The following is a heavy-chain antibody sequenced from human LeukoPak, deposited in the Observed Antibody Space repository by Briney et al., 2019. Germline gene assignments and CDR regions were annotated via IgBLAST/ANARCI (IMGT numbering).Heavy chain of an antibody. CDR2: INPNSGGT. CDR1: GYTFTGYY. V-gene: IGHV1-2*02. CDR3: ASTWGYCSSTSCYKAKNDAFDI. J-gene: IGHJ3*02. Sequence: ASVKVSCKASGYTFTGYYMHWVRQAPGQGLEWMGWINPNSGGTNYAQKFQGRVTMTRDTSISTAYMELSRLRSDDTAVYYCASTWGYCSSTSCYKAKNDAFDIWGLGTMVTVSS. D-gene: IGHD2-2*02.